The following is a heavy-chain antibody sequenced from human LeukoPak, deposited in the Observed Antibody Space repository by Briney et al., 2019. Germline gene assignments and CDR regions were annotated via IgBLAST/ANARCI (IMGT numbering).Heavy chain of an antibody. CDR3: ARDDKGCSPFYYYYMDV. CDR2: IYYSGST. D-gene: IGHD2-15*01. Sequence: PSETLSLTCTVSGGSISSSSYYWAWIRQPPGKGLEWIGSIYYSGSTNYNPSLKSRVIISVDTSKNQFSLKLPSVTAPDTAVYYCARDDKGCSPFYYYYMDVWGKGTMATVSS. J-gene: IGHJ6*03. V-gene: IGHV4-39*07. CDR1: GGSISSSSYY.